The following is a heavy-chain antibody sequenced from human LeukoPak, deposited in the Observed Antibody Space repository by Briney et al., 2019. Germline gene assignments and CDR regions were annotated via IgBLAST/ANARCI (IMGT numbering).Heavy chain of an antibody. CDR2: INTDGSNT. CDR3: ARVTGYCSGGSCYTDFDY. J-gene: IGHJ4*02. Sequence: PGGSLRLSCAASGFTFNTYWMHWVRQAPGKGLVWVSRINTDGSNTKYTGSVKGRFTISRDNAKNTLYLQMNSLRAEDTAVYYCARVTGYCSGGSCYTDFDYWGQGTLVTVSS. CDR1: GFTFNTYW. D-gene: IGHD2-15*01. V-gene: IGHV3-74*01.